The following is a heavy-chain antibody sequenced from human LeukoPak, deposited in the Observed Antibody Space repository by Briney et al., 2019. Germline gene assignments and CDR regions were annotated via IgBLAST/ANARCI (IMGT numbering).Heavy chain of an antibody. V-gene: IGHV4-34*01. CDR3: ARQSVWFGELS. J-gene: IGHJ5*02. D-gene: IGHD3-10*01. CDR1: GGSFSGYY. CDR2: INHSGST. Sequence: PSETLSLTCTVYGGSFSGYYWSWIRQPPGKGLEWIGEINHSGSTNYNPSLKSRVTISVDTSKNQFSLKLSSVTAADTAVYYCARQSVWFGELSWGQGTLVTVSS.